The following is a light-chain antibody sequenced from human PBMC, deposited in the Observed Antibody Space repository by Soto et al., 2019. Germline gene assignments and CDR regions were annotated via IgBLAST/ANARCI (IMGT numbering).Light chain of an antibody. Sequence: DIVLTQSPGTLSLSPGERATLSCRASQSVSSNYLAWYQQKPDQPHQLLIYDASIRSTVIPHRFSGSGSGTDFTLTISSLEPEDFAVYYCQQYGSSPYTFGQGTKLEIK. CDR3: QQYGSSPYT. V-gene: IGKV3-20*01. CDR1: QSVSSNY. CDR2: DAS. J-gene: IGKJ2*01.